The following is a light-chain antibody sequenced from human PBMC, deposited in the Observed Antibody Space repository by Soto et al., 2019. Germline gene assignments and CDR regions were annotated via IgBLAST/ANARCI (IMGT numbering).Light chain of an antibody. J-gene: IGLJ2*01. CDR1: RGHSNYA. CDR3: QTWAPGIQV. Sequence: QLVLTQSPSASASLGASVKLTCTLSRGHSNYAIAWHQQQPEKGPRYLMKLNSDGSHSKGDGIPDRFSGSSSGAERYLTISSLQSDDEADYYCQTWAPGIQVFGGGTQLTVL. V-gene: IGLV4-69*02. CDR2: LNSDGSH.